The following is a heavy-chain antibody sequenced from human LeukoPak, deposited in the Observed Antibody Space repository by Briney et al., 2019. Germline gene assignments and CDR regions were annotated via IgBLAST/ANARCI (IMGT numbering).Heavy chain of an antibody. CDR2: ISSSSNHI. CDR1: GFTFSSYA. V-gene: IGHV3-21*01. D-gene: IGHD2-8*01. Sequence: GGSLRLSCAASGFTFSSYAMSWVRQAPGKGLEWVSSISSSSNHIYYADSMKGRFTISRDNAKNSLYLQMNSLRAEDTAVYYCARDHFTKPIDYWGQGTLVTVSS. CDR3: ARDHFTKPIDY. J-gene: IGHJ4*02.